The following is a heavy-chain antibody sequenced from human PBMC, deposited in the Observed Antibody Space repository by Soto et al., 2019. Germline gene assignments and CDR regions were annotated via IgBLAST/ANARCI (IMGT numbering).Heavy chain of an antibody. CDR1: GGTFSNYA. V-gene: IGHV1-69*06. CDR2: IIPMFDTA. CDR3: ARDSGVIWFGETHRKYYYNMDV. J-gene: IGHJ6*02. Sequence: QVQLVQSGAEVKKPGSSVKVSCKSSGGTFSNYAISWVRQAPGQGLEWMGGIIPMFDTANYVQKFQGRVTITADKSTSTAYMELSSLRSEDTAVYFCARDSGVIWFGETHRKYYYNMDVWGQGTTVTVSS. D-gene: IGHD3-10*01.